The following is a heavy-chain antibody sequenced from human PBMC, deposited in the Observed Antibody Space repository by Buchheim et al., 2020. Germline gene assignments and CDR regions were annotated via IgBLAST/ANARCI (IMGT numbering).Heavy chain of an antibody. CDR2: IIPILGIA. CDR1: GGTFSSYT. CDR3: ARDLQAYGDYYYYGMDV. D-gene: IGHD4-17*01. V-gene: IGHV1-69*08. Sequence: QVQLVQSGAEVKKPGSSVKVSCKASGGTFSSYTISWVRQAPGQGLEWMGRIIPILGIANYAQKFQGRVTITADKSTSTAYMELSSLRSEDTAVYYCARDLQAYGDYYYYGMDVWGQGTTGTVSS. J-gene: IGHJ6*02.